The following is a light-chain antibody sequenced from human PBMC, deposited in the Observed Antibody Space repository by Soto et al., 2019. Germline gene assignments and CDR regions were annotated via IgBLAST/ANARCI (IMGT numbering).Light chain of an antibody. CDR2: DVS. CDR1: SXDVGAYNY. Sequence: QSVLTQPHSVSGSPGQSVTISCTGTSXDVGAYNYVSWYQQHPGKAPKLMTYDVSKRPSGVPDRFSGSKSGNTASLTISGLQAEDEADYYCCSYADNYSYVFGTGTKVTLL. CDR3: CSYADNYSYV. J-gene: IGLJ1*01. V-gene: IGLV2-11*01.